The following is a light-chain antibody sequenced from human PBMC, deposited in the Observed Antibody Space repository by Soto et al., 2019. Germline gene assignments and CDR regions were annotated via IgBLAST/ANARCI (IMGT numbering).Light chain of an antibody. J-gene: IGKJ2*01. CDR2: DVS. CDR3: QQYDTYYT. CDR1: QSVSNW. Sequence: DIQMTQSPSTLSASVGDRVTITCRASQSVSNWLAWYQQKPGKAPTLLIYDVSRLETGVSSRFSGSGSGTEFTLTINSLQPEDFATYFCQQYDTYYTFGQGTKVAIK. V-gene: IGKV1-5*01.